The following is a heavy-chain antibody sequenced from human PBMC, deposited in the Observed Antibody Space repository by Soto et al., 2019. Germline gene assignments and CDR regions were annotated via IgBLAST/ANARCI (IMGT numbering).Heavy chain of an antibody. J-gene: IGHJ4*02. CDR3: WMDGYCGTGCYCYFDY. Sequence: GGSLRLSCSVSAFTFGNSGLNCARLLLSQSLEWLASINPDGSVTYYVYSWKGRFTMSIDNAKNSRNLQLNSLRVEEPSVYYCWMDGYCGTGCYCYFDYWEQGTLTIVAS. CDR2: INPDGSVT. D-gene: IGHD2-21*01. CDR1: AFTFGNSG. V-gene: IGHV3-7*04.